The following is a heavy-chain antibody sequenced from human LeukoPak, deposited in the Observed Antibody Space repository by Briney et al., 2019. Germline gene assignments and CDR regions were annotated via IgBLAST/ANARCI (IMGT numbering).Heavy chain of an antibody. V-gene: IGHV4-39*01. D-gene: IGHD6-13*01. CDR1: GGSISSSSYS. Sequence: SETLSLTCTVSGGSISSSSYSWGWIRQPPGKGLEWIGVIYHSGGTYYNPSLKSRLTMSVDTSKDQFSLKLSSVTATDTAVYYCASLIAAGYFDHWGQGTPVTVSS. CDR2: IYHSGGT. J-gene: IGHJ4*02. CDR3: ASLIAAGYFDH.